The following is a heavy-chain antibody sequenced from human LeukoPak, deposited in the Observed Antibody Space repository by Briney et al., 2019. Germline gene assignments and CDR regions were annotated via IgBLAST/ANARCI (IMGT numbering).Heavy chain of an antibody. CDR1: GFTFSSYS. J-gene: IGHJ3*02. CDR3: ARVGANDAFDI. D-gene: IGHD1-26*01. CDR2: IKQDGSEK. V-gene: IGHV3-7*01. Sequence: GGSLRLSCAASGFTFSSYSIHWVRQAPGKGLEWVANIKQDGSEKYYVDSVKGRFTISRDNAKNSLYLQMNSLRAEDTAVYYCARVGANDAFDIWGQGTMVTVSS.